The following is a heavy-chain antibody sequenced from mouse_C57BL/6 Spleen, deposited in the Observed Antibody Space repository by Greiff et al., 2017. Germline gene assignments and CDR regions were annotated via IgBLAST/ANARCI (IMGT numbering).Heavy chain of an antibody. J-gene: IGHJ4*01. CDR3: ARGSGSSYGAMDY. CDR2: INPYNGDT. CDR1: GYSFTGYF. Sequence: EVQLQQSGPELVKPGDSVKISCKASGYSFTGYFMNWVMQSHGKSLEWIGRINPYNGDTFYNQKFKGKATLTVDKSSSTAHMELRSLTSEDSAVYYCARGSGSSYGAMDYWGQGTSVTVSS. V-gene: IGHV1-20*01. D-gene: IGHD1-1*01.